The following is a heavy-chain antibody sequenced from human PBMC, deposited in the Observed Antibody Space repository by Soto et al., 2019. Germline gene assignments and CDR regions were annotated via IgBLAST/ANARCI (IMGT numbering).Heavy chain of an antibody. D-gene: IGHD6-19*01. CDR1: GFTFSSYA. V-gene: IGHV3-30-3*01. J-gene: IGHJ4*02. CDR2: ISYDGSNK. CDR3: ARDIAVAGPGGCLDY. Sequence: QVQLVESGGGVVQPGRSLRLSCAASGFTFSSYAMHWVRQAPGKGLEWVAVISYDGSNKYYADSVKGRFTISRDNSKNTLYRQMNSLRAEDTAVYYCARDIAVAGPGGCLDYWGQGTLVTVSS.